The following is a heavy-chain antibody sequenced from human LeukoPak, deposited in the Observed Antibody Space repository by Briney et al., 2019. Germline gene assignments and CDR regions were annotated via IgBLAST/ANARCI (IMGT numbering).Heavy chain of an antibody. V-gene: IGHV4-30-4*01. CDR2: IYYSGST. D-gene: IGHD4-23*01. J-gene: IGHJ4*02. CDR3: AREQYGGHIDY. Sequence: PSETLSLTCTVSGGSISSGDYYWSWIPQPPGKGLEWIGYIYYSGSTYYNPSLKSRVTISVDTSKNQFSLKLSSVTAADTAVYYCAREQYGGHIDYWSQGTLVTVSS. CDR1: GGSISSGDYY.